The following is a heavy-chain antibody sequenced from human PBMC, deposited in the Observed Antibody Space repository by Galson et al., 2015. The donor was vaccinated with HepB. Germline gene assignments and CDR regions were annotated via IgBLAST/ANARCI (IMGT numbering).Heavy chain of an antibody. CDR1: GHTFTSYG. Sequence: SVKVSCKASGHTFTSYGLSWLRQAPGQGLEYMGWISPYNGNTNYAQKLQGRVTMTTDKSTTTAYMELRSLRSDDTAVYYCALRTGTYPYYFDFWGQGTLVAVSS. D-gene: IGHD3-10*01. CDR2: ISPYNGNT. V-gene: IGHV1-18*01. CDR3: ALRTGTYPYYFDF. J-gene: IGHJ4*02.